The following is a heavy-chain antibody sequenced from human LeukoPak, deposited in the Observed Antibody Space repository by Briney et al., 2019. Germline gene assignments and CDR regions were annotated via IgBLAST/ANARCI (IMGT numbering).Heavy chain of an antibody. V-gene: IGHV1-2*02. Sequence: ASVKVSCKASGITFTGYYMHWIRQAPGQGLQWVGWIDLNSGGTNYAQKFQGRVTMTRDTSTSTAYMELSRLTSDDTAVYYCASGGYCSSTSCYYAFDIWGQGTVVTVSS. D-gene: IGHD2-2*01. CDR3: ASGGYCSSTSCYYAFDI. CDR2: IDLNSGGT. J-gene: IGHJ3*02. CDR1: GITFTGYY.